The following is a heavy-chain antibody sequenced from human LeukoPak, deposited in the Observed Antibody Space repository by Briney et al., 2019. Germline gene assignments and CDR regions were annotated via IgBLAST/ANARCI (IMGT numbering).Heavy chain of an antibody. CDR1: GGSISSGGYS. D-gene: IGHD1-26*01. J-gene: IGHJ3*02. Sequence: SQTLSLTCAVSGGSISSGGYSWSWIRQPPGKGLEWIGYIYYSGSTYYNPSLKSRATISVDTSKNQFSLKLSSVTAADTAVYYCARDGRYYYAFDIWGQGTMVTVSS. CDR2: IYYSGST. CDR3: ARDGRYYYAFDI. V-gene: IGHV4-30-4*07.